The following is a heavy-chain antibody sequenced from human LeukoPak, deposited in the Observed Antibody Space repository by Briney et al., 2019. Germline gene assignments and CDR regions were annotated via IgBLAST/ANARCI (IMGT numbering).Heavy chain of an antibody. J-gene: IGHJ4*02. CDR3: GRVRISSGSDYGYYFDY. D-gene: IGHD1-26*01. CDR2: ISYDGDNK. V-gene: IGHV3-30-3*01. Sequence: GGPVRLSCTASGFTLSRYAMNWVRQAPGKGLEWVAVISYDGDNKYYADSVKGRFTISRDNSKNTLYLQMNSLRAEDTALYYCGRVRISSGSDYGYYFDYWGQGTLVTVSS. CDR1: GFTLSRYA.